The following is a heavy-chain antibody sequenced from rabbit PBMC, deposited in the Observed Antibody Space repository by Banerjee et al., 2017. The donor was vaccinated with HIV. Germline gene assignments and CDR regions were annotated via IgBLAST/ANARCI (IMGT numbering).Heavy chain of an antibody. D-gene: IGHD4-1*01. CDR3: ARDLAGVIGWNFGL. CDR1: GFSFSNKYV. V-gene: IGHV1S43*01. Sequence: QEQLEESGGDLVKPEGSLTLTCTASGFSFSNKYVMCWVRQAPGKGLEWIGCIGIGSGTTYYASWAKGRFTITRSTSLNTVDLKMTSLTAADTATYFCARDLAGVIGWNFGLWGPGTLVTVS. CDR2: IGIGSGTT. J-gene: IGHJ4*01.